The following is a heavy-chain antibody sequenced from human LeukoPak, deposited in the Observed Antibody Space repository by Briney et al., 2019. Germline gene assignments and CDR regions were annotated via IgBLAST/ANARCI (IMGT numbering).Heavy chain of an antibody. CDR2: INSDGSST. Sequence: PGGSLRLSCAASGFTFSSYWMHWVRQAPGKGLVWVSRINSDGSSTSYADSVKGRFTISRDNAKNTLYLQMNSLRAEDTAVYYCARHCSSSNCRAYWGQGTLVTVSS. D-gene: IGHD2-2*01. CDR1: GFTFSSYW. V-gene: IGHV3-74*01. J-gene: IGHJ4*02. CDR3: ARHCSSSNCRAY.